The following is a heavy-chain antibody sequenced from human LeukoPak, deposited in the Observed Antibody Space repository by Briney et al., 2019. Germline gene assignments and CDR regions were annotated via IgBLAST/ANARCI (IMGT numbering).Heavy chain of an antibody. V-gene: IGHV1-18*01. CDR3: ARAYYSHSDY. CDR1: GYTFTTYG. D-gene: IGHD3-10*01. CDR2: ISVYNGNT. Sequence: ASVTVSCKASGYTFTTYGISWVRQAPGQGLEWMGWISVYNGNTDYAQKLQGRVSMTTDTSTSTAYMEVRSLRSDDTAVYYCARAYYSHSDYWGQGTLVTVSS. J-gene: IGHJ4*02.